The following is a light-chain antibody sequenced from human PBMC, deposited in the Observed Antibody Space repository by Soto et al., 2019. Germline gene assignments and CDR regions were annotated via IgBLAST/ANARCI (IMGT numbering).Light chain of an antibody. CDR2: AAS. V-gene: IGKV1-12*01. CDR1: QGISSW. J-gene: IGKJ5*01. CDR3: QEANTLPIT. Sequence: IRMTQSPSSLSASTGDRVTITCRASQGISSWLAWYQQKPGKAPSLLMYAASTLQSGLPSRFSGSGSGTQFTLTISSLQPEDFATYYCQEANTLPITFGQGTRLEIK.